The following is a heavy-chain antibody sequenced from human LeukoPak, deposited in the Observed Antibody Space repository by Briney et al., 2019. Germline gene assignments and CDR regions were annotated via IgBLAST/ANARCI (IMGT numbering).Heavy chain of an antibody. CDR1: GYSFTSYW. Sequence: PGESLKISCKGSGYSFTSYWIGWVRQMPGKGLEGMWIIYSGDSDTRYSPSFQGQVTISGDKSISTAYLQWSSLKASDTAMYYCGGGYCSSTSCPRDAFDIWGQGTMVTVSS. D-gene: IGHD2-2*01. CDR2: IYSGDSDT. J-gene: IGHJ3*02. CDR3: GGGYCSSTSCPRDAFDI. V-gene: IGHV5-51*01.